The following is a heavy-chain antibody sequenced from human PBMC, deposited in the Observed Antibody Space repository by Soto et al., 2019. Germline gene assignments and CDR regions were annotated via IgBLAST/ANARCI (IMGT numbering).Heavy chain of an antibody. J-gene: IGHJ6*02. V-gene: IGHV4-4*02. CDR1: GGSISSSNW. CDR3: ARESDIVVVPAAEGYGMDV. Sequence: ASETLSLTCAVSGGSISSSNWWSWVRQPPGKGLEWIGEIYHSGSTNYNPSLKSRVTISVDKSKNQFSLKLSSVTAADTAVYYCARESDIVVVPAAEGYGMDVWGQGTTVTVSS. D-gene: IGHD2-2*01. CDR2: IYHSGST.